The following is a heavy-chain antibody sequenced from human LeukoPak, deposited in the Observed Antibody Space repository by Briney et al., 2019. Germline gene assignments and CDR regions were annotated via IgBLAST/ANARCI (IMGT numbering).Heavy chain of an antibody. CDR2: ISGSGGST. D-gene: IGHD3-22*01. J-gene: IGHJ4*02. CDR3: AKDSAYYDSSGEDY. Sequence: GRSLRLSCAASGFTFSSYAMSWVRQAPGKGLEWVSAISGSGGSTYCADSVKGRFTISRDNSKNTLYLQMNSLRAEDTAVYYCAKDSAYYDSSGEDYWGQGTLVTVSS. CDR1: GFTFSSYA. V-gene: IGHV3-23*01.